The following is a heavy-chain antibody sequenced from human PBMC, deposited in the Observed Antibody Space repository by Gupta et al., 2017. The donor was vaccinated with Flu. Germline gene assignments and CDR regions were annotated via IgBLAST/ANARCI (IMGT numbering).Heavy chain of an antibody. CDR1: GFSVNFYY. CDR3: ARFSRMVRGVPFYHYGMDV. Sequence: EVQLVESGGGLVQPGGSLRLSCAVSGFSVNFYYMAWVRLPPGKGLEWLSIIYEGGDTYYSASVKGRFTTSRDSSGDTLFLQMESLRVEDTAVYYCARFSRMVRGVPFYHYGMDVWGQGTTVIVSS. V-gene: IGHV3-66*02. D-gene: IGHD3-10*01. J-gene: IGHJ6*02. CDR2: IYEGGDT.